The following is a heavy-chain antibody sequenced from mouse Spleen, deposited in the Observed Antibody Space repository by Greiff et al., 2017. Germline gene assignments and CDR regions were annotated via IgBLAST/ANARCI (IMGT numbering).Heavy chain of an antibody. D-gene: IGHD3-1*01. J-gene: IGHJ2*01. V-gene: IGHV3-6*02. CDR1: GYSITSGYY. CDR3: ARDHSSGYRLDY. Sequence: EVQLQQSGPGLVKPSQSLSLTCSVTGYSITSGYYWNWIRQFPGNKLEWMGYISYDGSNNYNPSLKNRISITRDTSKNQFFLKLNSVTTEDTATYYCARDHSSGYRLDYWGQGTTLTVSS. CDR2: ISYDGSN.